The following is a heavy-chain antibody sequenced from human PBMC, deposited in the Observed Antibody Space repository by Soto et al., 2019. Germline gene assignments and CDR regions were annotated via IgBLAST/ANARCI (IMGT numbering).Heavy chain of an antibody. Sequence: QITLKESGPTLVKPTQTLTLTYTFSGFSLSTSGVGVGWIRQPPGKALEWLALIYWDDDKRYSPSLKSRLTITKDTSKNQVVLTMTNMDPVDTATYCCAHKYLMSGYDHESFDYWGQGTLVTVSS. J-gene: IGHJ4*02. CDR3: AHKYLMSGYDHESFDY. CDR2: IYWDDDK. CDR1: GFSLSTSGVG. D-gene: IGHD5-12*01. V-gene: IGHV2-5*02.